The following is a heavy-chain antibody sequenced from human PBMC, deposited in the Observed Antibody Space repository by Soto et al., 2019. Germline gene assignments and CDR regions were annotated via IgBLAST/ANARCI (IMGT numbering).Heavy chain of an antibody. CDR1: GGSISSGDYY. CDR3: ARVYKDGFYYFDY. Sequence: SETLSLTCTVSGGSISSGDYYWSWIRQPPGKGLEWIGYIYYSGSTYYNPSLKGRVTISVDTSKNQFSLNLSSVTAADTAVYYGARVYKDGFYYFDYWGQGTLVTVSS. D-gene: IGHD1-1*01. J-gene: IGHJ4*02. V-gene: IGHV4-30-4*01. CDR2: IYYSGST.